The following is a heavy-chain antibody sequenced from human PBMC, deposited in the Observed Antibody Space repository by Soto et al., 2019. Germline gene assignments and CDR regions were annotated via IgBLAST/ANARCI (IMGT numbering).Heavy chain of an antibody. V-gene: IGHV4-34*01. CDR1: GGSFSGYY. J-gene: IGHJ6*02. CDR2: LNHSGST. Sequence: QVQQQQWGAGLLKPSETLSLTCAVYGGSFSGYYWSCIRQPPGKGLEWIGELNHSGSTNYNPSLKSRVTISIDTSKNQFSLKLTSVTAADTAVYYCARGPQLRRKDYYGMDVWGQGTTVTVSS. D-gene: IGHD4-17*01. CDR3: ARGPQLRRKDYYGMDV.